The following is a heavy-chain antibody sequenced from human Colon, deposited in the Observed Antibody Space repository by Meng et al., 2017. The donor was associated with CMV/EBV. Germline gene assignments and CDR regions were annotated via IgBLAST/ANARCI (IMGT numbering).Heavy chain of an antibody. CDR3: ARDYSSYPYNFFDP. CDR1: GYTLTDYT. Sequence: SGYTLTDYTIHWVRQAPGQRLEWMGWINPGNGNTKYSQNFQGRVTITRDTSASTTYMELSGLRSEDTAIYYCARDYSSYPYNFFDPWGQGTLVTVSS. D-gene: IGHD6-13*01. J-gene: IGHJ5*02. V-gene: IGHV1-3*01. CDR2: INPGNGNT.